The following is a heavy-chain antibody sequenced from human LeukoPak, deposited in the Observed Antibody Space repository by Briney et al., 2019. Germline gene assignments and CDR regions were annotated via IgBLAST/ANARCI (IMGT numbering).Heavy chain of an antibody. CDR3: ARDPPHFDSSGYYYLFFDY. D-gene: IGHD3-22*01. V-gene: IGHV3-21*01. CDR2: ISSSSSYI. CDR1: GFTFSSYS. J-gene: IGHJ4*02. Sequence: GGSLRLSCAASGFTFSSYSMNRVRQAPGKGLEWVSSISSSSSYIYYADSVKGRFTISRDNAKNSLYLQMNSLRAEDTAVYYCARDPPHFDSSGYYYLFFDYWGQGTLVTVSS.